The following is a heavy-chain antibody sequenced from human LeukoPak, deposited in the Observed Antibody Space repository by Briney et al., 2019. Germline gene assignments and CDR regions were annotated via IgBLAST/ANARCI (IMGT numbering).Heavy chain of an antibody. J-gene: IGHJ4*02. V-gene: IGHV4-59*04. CDR2: IYYTGIT. D-gene: IGHD4-17*01. CDR1: GGSISSYY. CDR3: VGRRGDGDYRPEY. Sequence: PSETLSLTCTVSGGSISSYYWSWIRQPPGKGLEWIGSIYYTGITYYNPSLESRVTISLDTSRNQFSLKLNSVTAPETAVYYCVGRRGDGDYRPEYWGQGTLVTVSS.